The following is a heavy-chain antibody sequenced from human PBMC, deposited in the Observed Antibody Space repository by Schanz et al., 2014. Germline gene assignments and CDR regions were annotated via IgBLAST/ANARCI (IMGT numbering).Heavy chain of an antibody. Sequence: QAQLMQSGPELKRPGASVKVSCTASGYTLKNYGISWVRQAPGLGLEWIGWISDYNGKTNYAQKFQDRVIMSTDRSSSTAYLELRSLTSDDSAIYYCARHRFGVFYYGLDVWGQGTTILVSS. CDR1: GYTLKNYG. D-gene: IGHD3-10*01. V-gene: IGHV1-18*01. J-gene: IGHJ6*02. CDR3: ARHRFGVFYYGLDV. CDR2: ISDYNGKT.